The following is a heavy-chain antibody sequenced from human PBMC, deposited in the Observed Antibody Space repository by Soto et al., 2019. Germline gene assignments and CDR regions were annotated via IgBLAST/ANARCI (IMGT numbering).Heavy chain of an antibody. J-gene: IGHJ6*02. CDR3: ARDQLSRFGVAIKTRRMAG. D-gene: IGHD3-3*01. Sequence: SAGKVSSKASCYTFTSYGIIWGRQAPGQGLEWMGWISAYNGNTNYAQKLQGRVTMTTDTSTSTAYMELRSLRSDDTAVYYCARDQLSRFGVAIKTRRMAGRGQGTTVPV. CDR1: CYTFTSYG. V-gene: IGHV1-18*01. CDR2: ISAYNGNT.